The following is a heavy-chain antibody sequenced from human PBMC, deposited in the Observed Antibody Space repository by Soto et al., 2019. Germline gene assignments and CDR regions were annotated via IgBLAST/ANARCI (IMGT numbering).Heavy chain of an antibody. J-gene: IGHJ4*02. V-gene: IGHV3-72*01. CDR1: GFTLSDDY. D-gene: IGHD3-16*01. CDR3: ARWLSGWGD. CDR2: SRNKDNGYTT. Sequence: EVQLLESGGGLVQPGGSLRLSCAASGFTLSDDYMDWVRQAPGKGLEWVARSRNKDNGYTTEYAASVKGRFTILRDDSKNSLYLQMNSLSTEDTAVYYCARWLSGWGDWGQGTLVTVSS.